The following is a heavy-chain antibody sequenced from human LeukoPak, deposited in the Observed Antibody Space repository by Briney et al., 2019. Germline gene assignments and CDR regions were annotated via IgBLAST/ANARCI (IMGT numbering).Heavy chain of an antibody. D-gene: IGHD6-19*01. CDR1: GYTFTGYY. Sequence: ASVKVSCKASGYTFTGYYMHWVRPAPGQGLEWMGWINPNSGGTNYAQKFQGRVTMTRDTSISTAYMELSRLRSDDTAVYYCARGSSGWYTTSWFDPWGQGTLVTVSS. CDR2: INPNSGGT. V-gene: IGHV1-2*02. J-gene: IGHJ5*02. CDR3: ARGSSGWYTTSWFDP.